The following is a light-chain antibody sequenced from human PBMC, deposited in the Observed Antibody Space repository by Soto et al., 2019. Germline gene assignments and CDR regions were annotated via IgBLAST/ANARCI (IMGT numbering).Light chain of an antibody. Sequence: QSVLTQPPSASGSPGQSVTISCTGTSSDVGGYNYVSWYQQHPGKAPQLVIYGVNKRASGVSDRFSGSKSGNTASLTVSGLQAEDEADYYCSSYAGSNILYVFGTGTKVPVL. CDR1: SSDVGGYNY. V-gene: IGLV2-8*01. J-gene: IGLJ1*01. CDR2: GVN. CDR3: SSYAGSNILYV.